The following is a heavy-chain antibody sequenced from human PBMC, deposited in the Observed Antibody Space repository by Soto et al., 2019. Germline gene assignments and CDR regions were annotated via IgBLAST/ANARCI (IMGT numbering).Heavy chain of an antibody. J-gene: IGHJ6*02. CDR2: TIPIPGTA. V-gene: IGHV1-69*11. CDR1: GGTVSNYA. CDR3: ARGAGWIYGMDV. D-gene: IGHD5-12*01. Sequence: QVQLVQSGTEVKKPGSSVKVSCKTSGGTVSNYAFSWVRQAPGHGLEWMGGTIPIPGTAKYAPIFQCRVTITADESTSIAYLELCRLRSYDSAVYYCARGAGWIYGMDVWGQATTVSVSS.